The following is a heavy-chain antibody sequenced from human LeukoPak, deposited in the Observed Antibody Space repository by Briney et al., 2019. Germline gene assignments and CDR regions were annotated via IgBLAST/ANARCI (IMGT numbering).Heavy chain of an antibody. CDR3: AGGWEITFGGVIVSPPFDY. CDR1: GGSISSGDYY. CDR2: IYYSGST. D-gene: IGHD3-16*02. V-gene: IGHV4-30-4*01. Sequence: SETLSLTCTVSGGSISSGDYYWSWIRQPPGEGLEWIGYIYYSGSTYYNPSLKSRVTISVDTSKNQFSLKLSSVTAADTAVYYCAGGWEITFGGVIVSPPFDYWGQGTLVTVSS. J-gene: IGHJ4*02.